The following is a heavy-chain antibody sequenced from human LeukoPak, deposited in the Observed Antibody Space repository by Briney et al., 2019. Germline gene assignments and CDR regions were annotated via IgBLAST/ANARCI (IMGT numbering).Heavy chain of an antibody. J-gene: IGHJ6*02. CDR1: GFTFSDYY. V-gene: IGHV3-11*01. Sequence: KSGGSLRLSCAASGFTFSDYYMSWIRQAPGKGLEWVSYISRSGSTIYYADSVKGRFTISRDNAKKSLYLQMNSLRAEDTAVYYCARDSTPYMVRGVSRADYYGMDVWGQGTTVTVSS. CDR2: ISRSGSTI. D-gene: IGHD3-10*01. CDR3: ARDSTPYMVRGVSRADYYGMDV.